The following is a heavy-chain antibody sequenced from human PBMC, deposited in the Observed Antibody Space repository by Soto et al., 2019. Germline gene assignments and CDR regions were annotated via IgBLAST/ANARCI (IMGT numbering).Heavy chain of an antibody. CDR3: TSLGEREVFDY. CDR1: GGSISSSNW. CDR2: IYHSGST. Sequence: TSETLSLTCAVSGGSISSSNWWSWVRQPPGKGLEWIGEIYHSGSTNYNPSLKSRVTISVDKSKNQFSLKLSSVTAADTAVYYCTSLGEREVFDYWGQGTLVTVSS. J-gene: IGHJ4*02. V-gene: IGHV4-4*02.